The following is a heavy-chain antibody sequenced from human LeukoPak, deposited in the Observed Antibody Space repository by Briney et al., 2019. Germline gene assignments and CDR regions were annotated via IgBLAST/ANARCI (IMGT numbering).Heavy chain of an antibody. CDR2: INPSGGSA. V-gene: IGHV1-46*01. CDR3: AREGVAATGLDY. J-gene: IGHJ4*02. Sequence: ASVRVSCKASGYTFSIYNMHWVRQAPGQGLEWMGIINPSGGSASDAQKFQGRLTMTRDTSTSTLYMELSSLRSEDTAVYYCAREGVAATGLDYWGQGTLVTVSS. CDR1: GYTFSIYN. D-gene: IGHD6-13*01.